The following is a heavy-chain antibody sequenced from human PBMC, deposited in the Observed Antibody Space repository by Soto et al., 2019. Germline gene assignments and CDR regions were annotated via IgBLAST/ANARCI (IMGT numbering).Heavy chain of an antibody. J-gene: IGHJ4*02. CDR3: TRQSPATTPTYYDFWSGSLPFDY. CDR2: IYYSGST. V-gene: IGHV4-39*01. D-gene: IGHD3-3*01. Sequence: LTCTVSGGSISSSSYYWGWIRQPPGKGLEWIGSIYYSGSTYYNPSLKSRVTISVDTSKNQFSLKLSSVTAADTAVYYCTRQSPATTPTYYDFWSGSLPFDYWGQGTLVTVSS. CDR1: GGSISSSSYY.